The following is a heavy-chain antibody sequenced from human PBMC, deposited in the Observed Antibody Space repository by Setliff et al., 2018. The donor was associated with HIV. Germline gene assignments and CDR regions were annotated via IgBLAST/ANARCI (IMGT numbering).Heavy chain of an antibody. CDR1: GASFTDYY. CDR2: IHHTGHI. V-gene: IGHV4-34*01. CDR3: ARFDVTPMTTRDY. D-gene: IGHD4-17*01. J-gene: IGHJ4*02. Sequence: NPSETLSLTCAFYGASFTDYYWNWIRQPPGKGLEWIGEIHHTGHINYNPSFKSRVTMSLDMSTNQSSLKMASMTAADSAVYYCARFDVTPMTTRDYWGQGTQVTVSS.